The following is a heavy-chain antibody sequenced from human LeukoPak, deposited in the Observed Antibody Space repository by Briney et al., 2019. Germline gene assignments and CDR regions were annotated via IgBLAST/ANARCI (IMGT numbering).Heavy chain of an antibody. V-gene: IGHV1-2*02. CDR2: INPNSGGT. J-gene: IGHJ5*02. CDR1: GYTFTGYY. CDR3: ARTEVYYYGSGSYRWFDP. D-gene: IGHD3-10*01. Sequence: ASVKVSCKASGYTFTGYYMHWVRQAPGQGLEWMGWINPNSGGTNYAQKFQGRVTMTRDTSISTAYMELSRLRSDDTAVYYCARTEVYYYGSGSYRWFDPWGQGTLVTVSS.